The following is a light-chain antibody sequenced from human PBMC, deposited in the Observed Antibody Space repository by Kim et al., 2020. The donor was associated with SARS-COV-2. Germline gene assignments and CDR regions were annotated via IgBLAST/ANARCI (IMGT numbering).Light chain of an antibody. CDR2: EVS. CDR1: SSDVGSYNR. J-gene: IGLJ1*01. V-gene: IGLV2-18*02. Sequence: GQSVTISCTGTSSDVGSYNRVSWYQQPPGTAPKVIIYEVSVRPSGVPDRFSGSKSGNTASLTISGLQAEDEADYYCSSFTTSATYVFGTGTKVTVL. CDR3: SSFTTSATYV.